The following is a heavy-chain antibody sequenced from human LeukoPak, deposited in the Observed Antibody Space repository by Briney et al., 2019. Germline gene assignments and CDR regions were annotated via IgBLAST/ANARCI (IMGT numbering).Heavy chain of an antibody. CDR3: VKDPSVGLATGY. D-gene: IGHD5-12*01. Sequence: GGSLRLSCAASGFTFSNYAMSWVRQAPGKGLEWVSVISVSGGSTNYAASVRGRFTISRDNSKSTLFLQMNSLRADDTAVYYCVKDPSVGLATGYWGQGTPVTVSS. V-gene: IGHV3-23*01. CDR1: GFTFSNYA. CDR2: ISVSGGST. J-gene: IGHJ4*02.